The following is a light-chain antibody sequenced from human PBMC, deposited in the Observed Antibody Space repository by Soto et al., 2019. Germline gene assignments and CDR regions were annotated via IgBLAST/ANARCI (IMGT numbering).Light chain of an antibody. Sequence: EIVLTQSPGTLSLSPGERATLSCRASQTVSISDLAWYQQKPGQAPSLLVYGASSRATGTPDRFRSSGSGTDFTLTISKLEPEDFAVYYCQQYGSSPRTFGQGTKVDIK. J-gene: IGKJ2*01. V-gene: IGKV3-20*01. CDR3: QQYGSSPRT. CDR1: QTVSISD. CDR2: GAS.